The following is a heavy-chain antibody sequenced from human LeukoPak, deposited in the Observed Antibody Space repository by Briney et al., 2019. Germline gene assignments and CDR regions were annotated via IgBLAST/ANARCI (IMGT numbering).Heavy chain of an antibody. CDR2: ISGSGGST. J-gene: IGHJ4*02. CDR1: GFTFSSYA. Sequence: GGSLRLSCAASGFTFSSYAMSWVRQAPGKGLEWVSAISGSGGSTYYADSVKGRFTISRDNSKNTLYLQMNSLRAEDTAVYYCARDQESTMVRGVIITPLDYWGQGTLVTVSS. CDR3: ARDQESTMVRGVIITPLDY. V-gene: IGHV3-23*01. D-gene: IGHD3-10*01.